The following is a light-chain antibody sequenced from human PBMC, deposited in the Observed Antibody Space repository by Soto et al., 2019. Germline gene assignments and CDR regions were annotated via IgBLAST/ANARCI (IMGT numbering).Light chain of an antibody. CDR1: SSDVGSYNY. CDR3: SSYSISSTLGV. V-gene: IGLV2-14*01. Sequence: QSALTQPASVSGSPGQSITISCTGTSSDVGSYNYVSWYQQHPGKAPKLMIYDVSNRPSGVSNRSSGSKSGNTASLTISGLQAEDEADYYCSSYSISSTLGVFGGGTKLTVL. CDR2: DVS. J-gene: IGLJ2*01.